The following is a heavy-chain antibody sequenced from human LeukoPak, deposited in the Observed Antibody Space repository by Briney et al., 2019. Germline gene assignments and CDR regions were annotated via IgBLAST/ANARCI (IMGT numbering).Heavy chain of an antibody. V-gene: IGHV1-8*01. Sequence: ASVKVSCKASGYTFNSYDIHWVQQATGQGLEWMGWMNPNSGNTGYAQKFQGRVTMTKNNSISTAYMELSSLRSEDTAIYYCARALSWTTESYYYMDVWGKGTTVTVSS. CDR1: GYTFNSYD. CDR3: ARALSWTTESYYYMDV. CDR2: MNPNSGNT. D-gene: IGHD3/OR15-3a*01. J-gene: IGHJ6*03.